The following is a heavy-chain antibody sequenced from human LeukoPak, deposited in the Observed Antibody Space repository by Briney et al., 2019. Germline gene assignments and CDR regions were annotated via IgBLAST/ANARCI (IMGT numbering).Heavy chain of an antibody. D-gene: IGHD3-3*01. CDR2: ISAYNGNT. V-gene: IGHV1-18*01. Sequence: ASVKVSCKASGYTFTSYGISWVRQAPGRGLEWMGWISAYNGNTNYAQKLQGRVTMTTDTSTSTAYMELRSLRSDDTAVYYCARDTYYDFWSGYHFYFDYWGQGTLVTVSS. CDR1: GYTFTSYG. J-gene: IGHJ4*02. CDR3: ARDTYYDFWSGYHFYFDY.